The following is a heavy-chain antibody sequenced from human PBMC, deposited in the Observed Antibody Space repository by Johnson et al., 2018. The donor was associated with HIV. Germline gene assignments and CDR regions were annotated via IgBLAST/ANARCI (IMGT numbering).Heavy chain of an antibody. V-gene: IGHV3-30*02. CDR2: IRYDGSNK. D-gene: IGHD7-27*01. J-gene: IGHJ3*02. CDR3: ARDLTYWGVWDGFDI. Sequence: QVQLVESGGGLVQPGGSLRLSCAASGFTFSSYGMHWVRQAPGKGLEWVAFIRYDGSNKYYADSVKGRFTISRDNSKNTLYLQMNSLRAEDTAVYYCARDLTYWGVWDGFDIWGQGEM. CDR1: GFTFSSYG.